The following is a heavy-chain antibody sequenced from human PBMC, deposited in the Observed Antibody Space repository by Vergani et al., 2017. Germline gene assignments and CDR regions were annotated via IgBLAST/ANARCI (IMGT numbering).Heavy chain of an antibody. Sequence: QVQLQESGPGLVKPSETLSLTCTVSGGSISSYYWSWIRQPPGKGLEWIGYIYYSGSTNYNPSLKSRVTISVDTSKNQFSLKLSSVTAADTAVYYCARAYYDFWSGYPPYYYYMDVWGKGTTVTVSS. J-gene: IGHJ6*03. CDR1: GGSISSYY. CDR2: IYYSGST. CDR3: ARAYYDFWSGYPPYYYYMDV. D-gene: IGHD3-3*01. V-gene: IGHV4-59*01.